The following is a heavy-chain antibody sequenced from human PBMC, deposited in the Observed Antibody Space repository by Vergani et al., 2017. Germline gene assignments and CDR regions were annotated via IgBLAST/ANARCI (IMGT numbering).Heavy chain of an antibody. CDR1: GVSLISSNW. Sequence: QVQLQESGPGLFPPSLPLSLPCSFSGVSLISSNWWSWVRQPPGKGLEWIGELYHSGSTNYNPSIKSRVTISVDKSKNQFSLKLSSVTAADTAVYYCARRITMIVVVRLDWFDPWGQGTLVTVSS. D-gene: IGHD3-22*01. V-gene: IGHV4-4*02. J-gene: IGHJ5*02. CDR3: ARRITMIVVVRLDWFDP. CDR2: LYHSGST.